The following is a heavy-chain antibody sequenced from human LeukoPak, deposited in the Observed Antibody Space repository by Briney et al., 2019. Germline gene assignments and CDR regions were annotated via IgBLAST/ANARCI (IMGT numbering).Heavy chain of an antibody. CDR3: ARDGRPFDI. J-gene: IGHJ3*02. Sequence: GGCLRLSCAASGFTFSSYSMSWVRQAPGKGLEWVAYISSSSSTLHYADPVKGRFTISRDNANNSLYLQMNSLRDEDTAVYYCARDGRPFDIWGQGTMVTVSS. CDR2: ISSSSSTL. V-gene: IGHV3-48*02. CDR1: GFTFSSYS.